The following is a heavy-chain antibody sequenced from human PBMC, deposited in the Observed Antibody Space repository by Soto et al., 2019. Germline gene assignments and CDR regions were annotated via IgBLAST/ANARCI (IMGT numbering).Heavy chain of an antibody. CDR2: IYYSGST. Sequence: ASETLSLTCTVSGGSISSSSYYWGWIRQPPGKGLEWIGSIYYSGSTYYNPSLKSRVTISVDTSKNQFSLKLSSVTAADTAVYYCARHRWESTVTTPFAPWGQGTLVTVSS. J-gene: IGHJ5*02. V-gene: IGHV4-39*01. D-gene: IGHD4-4*01. CDR1: GGSISSSSYY. CDR3: ARHRWESTVTTPFAP.